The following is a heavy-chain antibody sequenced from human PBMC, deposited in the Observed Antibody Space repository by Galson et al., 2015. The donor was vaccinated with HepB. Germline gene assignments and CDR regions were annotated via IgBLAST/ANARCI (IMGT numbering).Heavy chain of an antibody. Sequence: QSGAEVKQPGESLKISCKGSGYSFSRHWIGWVRQMPGKGLEWMGIVYPGDSDTRYSPSFQGQVTISADKFINTAYLRWSSLKASDTATYYCARQILYCSGDNGDRYYYYGMDVWGQGTTVIVSS. D-gene: IGHD2-15*01. CDR3: ARQILYCSGDNGDRYYYYGMDV. CDR1: GYSFSRHW. V-gene: IGHV5-51*01. J-gene: IGHJ6*02. CDR2: VYPGDSDT.